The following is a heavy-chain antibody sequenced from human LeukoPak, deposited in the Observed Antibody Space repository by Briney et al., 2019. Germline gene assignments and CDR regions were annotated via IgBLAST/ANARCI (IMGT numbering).Heavy chain of an antibody. D-gene: IGHD6-19*01. CDR1: GYTFTSYG. J-gene: IGHJ6*02. Sequence: ASVKVSCKASGYTFTSYGISWVRQAPGQGLEWMGWISAYNGNTNYAQKLQGRVTMTTDTSTSTAYMELRSLRTDDTAVYYCARDSSGWYSYYYYGMDVWGQGTTVTVSS. CDR2: ISAYNGNT. V-gene: IGHV1-18*01. CDR3: ARDSSGWYSYYYYGMDV.